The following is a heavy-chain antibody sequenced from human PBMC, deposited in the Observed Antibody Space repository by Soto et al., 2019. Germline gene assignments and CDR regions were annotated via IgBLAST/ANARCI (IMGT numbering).Heavy chain of an antibody. J-gene: IGHJ5*02. D-gene: IGHD2-2*01. V-gene: IGHV3-30*18. CDR2: ISYDGSNK. Sequence: QVQLVESGGGVVQPGRSLRLSCAASGFTFSSYGMHWVRQAPGKGLEWVAVISYDGSNKYYADSVRGRFTISRDNSKNTLYLQMNSLRAEDTAVYYCAKDNCISTSCYRLYNWFDPWGLGTLVTVSS. CDR1: GFTFSSYG. CDR3: AKDNCISTSCYRLYNWFDP.